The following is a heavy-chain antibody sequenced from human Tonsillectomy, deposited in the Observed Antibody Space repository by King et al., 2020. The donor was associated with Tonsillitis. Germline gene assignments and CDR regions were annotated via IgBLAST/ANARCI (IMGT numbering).Heavy chain of an antibody. CDR3: ARGRSSSAVDWFDP. J-gene: IGHJ5*02. V-gene: IGHV3-23*04. Sequence: VQLVESAGGLVQPGGSLRLSCAAAEFTFSDYAMCWVRQAPGKGLEWVSTITGNGGTYYADSVRGRFAISRDNSKSTLYLQMYNVRAEDAAVYYCARGRSSSAVDWFDPWGQGTLVTVSS. D-gene: IGHD6-6*01. CDR1: EFTFSDYA. CDR2: ITGNGGT.